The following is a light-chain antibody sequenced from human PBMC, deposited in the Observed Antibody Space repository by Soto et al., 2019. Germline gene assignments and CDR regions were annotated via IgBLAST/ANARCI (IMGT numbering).Light chain of an antibody. V-gene: IGKV1-5*03. Sequence: DIQMTQSPSTLSGSVGDRVTITCRASQTISSWLAWYQQKPRKAPKLLIYKAPTLKSGVPSRFSGSGSGTEFTLTISSLQPDDFATYYCQHYNSFSEAFGQGTKVDIK. J-gene: IGKJ1*01. CDR2: KAP. CDR3: QHYNSFSEA. CDR1: QTISSW.